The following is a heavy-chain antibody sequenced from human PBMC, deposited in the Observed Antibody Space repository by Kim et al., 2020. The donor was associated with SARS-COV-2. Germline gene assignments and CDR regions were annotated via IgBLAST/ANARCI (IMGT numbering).Heavy chain of an antibody. CDR2: ISWNSGSI. CDR1: GFTFDDYA. V-gene: IGHV3-9*01. J-gene: IGHJ4*02. Sequence: LRLSCAASGFTFDDYAMHWVRQAPGKGLEGVSGISWNSGSIGYADSVKGRFTISRDNAKNSLYLQMNSLRAEDTALYYCAKDMNKGFDYLGQGTLVT. CDR3: AKDMNKGFDY.